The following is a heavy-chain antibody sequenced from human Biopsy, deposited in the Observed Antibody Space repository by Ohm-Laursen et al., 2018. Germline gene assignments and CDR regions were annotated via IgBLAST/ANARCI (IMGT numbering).Heavy chain of an antibody. V-gene: IGHV1-8*01. CDR1: GYTFTSYD. CDR3: GRAVRNQLLTGP. CDR2: LNPVSGNS. D-gene: IGHD1-7*01. Sequence: GSSVKVSCKVSGYTFTSYDITWVRQASGQGPEWIGWLNPVSGNSNFGQKFRGRVTVTSDTSISTAYMELSGLTSDDTATYYCGRAVRNQLLTGPWGQGTLVTVTS. J-gene: IGHJ5*02.